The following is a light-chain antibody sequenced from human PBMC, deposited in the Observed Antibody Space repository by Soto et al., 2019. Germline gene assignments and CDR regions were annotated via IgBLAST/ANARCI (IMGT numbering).Light chain of an antibody. J-gene: IGLJ2*01. CDR2: EVS. CDR1: SSDVGAYNY. CDR3: SSYAGSNNVV. V-gene: IGLV2-8*01. Sequence: QSALTQPPSASGSPGQSVTISCTGTSSDVGAYNYVSWYQQHPGKAPKLMIFEVSKRPSGVPDRFSGSKSGNTASLTVSGLLTEDEADYYCSSYAGSNNVVFGGGTKVNVL.